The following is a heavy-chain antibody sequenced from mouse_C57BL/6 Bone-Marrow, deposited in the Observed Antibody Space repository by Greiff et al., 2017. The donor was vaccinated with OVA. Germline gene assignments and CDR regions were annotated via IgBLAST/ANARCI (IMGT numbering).Heavy chain of an antibody. V-gene: IGHV1-81*01. D-gene: IGHD1-1*01. CDR2: IYPRSGNT. J-gene: IGHJ2*01. CDR3: ARDYYGSFYYFDY. Sequence: QVQLKQSGAELARPGASVKLSCKASGYTFTSYGISWVKQRTGQGLEWIGEIYPRSGNTYYNEKFKGKATLTADKSSSTAYMELRSLTSEDSAVYFCARDYYGSFYYFDYWGQGTTLTVSS. CDR1: GYTFTSYG.